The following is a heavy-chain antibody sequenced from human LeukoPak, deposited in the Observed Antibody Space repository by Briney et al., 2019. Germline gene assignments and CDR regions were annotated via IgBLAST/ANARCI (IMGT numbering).Heavy chain of an antibody. Sequence: GGSLRLAWAASGFTVDDYAMRWVRQPPGKGLEWVSLISGDGGSTYYADSVKGRFTISRQNTQNSMYLHMNSLRTEDTALYYCAKVERYFDWLLDYWGQGTLVTVSS. V-gene: IGHV3-43*02. CDR1: GFTVDDYA. CDR2: ISGDGGST. D-gene: IGHD3-9*01. J-gene: IGHJ4*02. CDR3: AKVERYFDWLLDY.